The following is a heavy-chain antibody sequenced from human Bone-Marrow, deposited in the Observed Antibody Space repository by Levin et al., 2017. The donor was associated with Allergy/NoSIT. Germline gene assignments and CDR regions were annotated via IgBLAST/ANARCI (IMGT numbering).Heavy chain of an antibody. CDR3: ARDRVVASSGTYYSYGMAV. Sequence: SQTLSLTCIVSGGSISSYHWSWIRQPPGKGLEWIGYIYYSGNTNYNPSLKSRVTISVDTSKNQFSLTLNSVTAADTAVYYCARDRVVASSGTYYSYGMAVWGHGTTVTVSS. CDR2: IYYSGNT. J-gene: IGHJ6*02. V-gene: IGHV4-59*01. CDR1: GGSISSYH. D-gene: IGHD2-15*01.